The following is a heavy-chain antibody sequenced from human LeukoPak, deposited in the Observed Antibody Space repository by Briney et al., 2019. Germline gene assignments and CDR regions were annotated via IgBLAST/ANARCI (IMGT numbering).Heavy chain of an antibody. V-gene: IGHV3-53*01. CDR1: GFTVSSNS. CDR3: GSFNDY. Sequence: GGSLRLSCTVSGFTVSSNSMSWVRQAPGKGLEWVSFIYSDNTHYSDSVKGRFTISRDNAKNSLYLQMNSLRAEDTGVYYCGSFNDYWGQGILATVSS. CDR2: IYSDNT. J-gene: IGHJ4*02.